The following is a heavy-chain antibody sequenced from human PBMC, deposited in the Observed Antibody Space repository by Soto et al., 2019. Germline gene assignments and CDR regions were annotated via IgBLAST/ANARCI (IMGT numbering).Heavy chain of an antibody. J-gene: IGHJ5*02. CDR2: ISGGGVST. V-gene: IGHV3-23*01. CDR3: AKDGSPYYDYNWFDP. D-gene: IGHD3-3*01. Sequence: PGGSLRLSCAASGFTFSSYAMSWVRQAPGKGLEWVSGISGGGVSTYYADSVKGRFTISRDNSKTTLYLQMNTLRVEDTAVYYCAKDGSPYYDYNWFDPWGQGTLVAVSS. CDR1: GFTFSSYA.